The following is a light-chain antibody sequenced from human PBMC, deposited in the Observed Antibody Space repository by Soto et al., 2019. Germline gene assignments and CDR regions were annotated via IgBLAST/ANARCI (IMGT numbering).Light chain of an antibody. CDR3: QQYYNWPPYY. Sequence: EIVMTQSPATLSVSPVESATLSCRASQSIGNNLAWCRQTPGQAPRLLIFDASTRATGIPARFTASGSGTDYTLTITGLRSEDFAVYYCQQYYNWPPYYFGQGTKVDIK. CDR1: QSIGNN. J-gene: IGKJ2*01. V-gene: IGKV3-15*01. CDR2: DAS.